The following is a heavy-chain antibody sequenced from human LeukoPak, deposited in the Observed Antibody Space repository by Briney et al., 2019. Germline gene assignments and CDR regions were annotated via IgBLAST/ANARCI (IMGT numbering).Heavy chain of an antibody. CDR3: ARDQAGLVDY. V-gene: IGHV3-66*01. D-gene: IGHD2-15*01. CDR1: GFTVSSNY. Sequence: GESLRLSCAASGFTVSSNYMSWVRQAPGKGLEWVSVIYSGGSTYYADSVKGRFTISRDNSKNTLYLQMKSLRAEDTAVYYCARDQAGLVDYWGQGTLVTVSS. CDR2: IYSGGST. J-gene: IGHJ4*02.